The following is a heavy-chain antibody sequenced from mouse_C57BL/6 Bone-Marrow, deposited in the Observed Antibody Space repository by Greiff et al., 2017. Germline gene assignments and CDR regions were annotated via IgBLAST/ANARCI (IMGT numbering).Heavy chain of an antibody. CDR1: GYTFTDYN. D-gene: IGHD2-1*01. V-gene: IGHV1-18*01. CDR2: INPNNGGT. J-gene: IGHJ3*01. Sequence: VQLQQPGPELVKPGASVKIPCKASGYTFTDYNMDWVKQSHGKSLEWIGEINPNNGGTIYNQKFKGKATLTVDKSSSTAYMELRSLTSEDTAVYYCASRAFFYGNSWFACWGQGTLVTVSA. CDR3: ASRAFFYGNSWFAC.